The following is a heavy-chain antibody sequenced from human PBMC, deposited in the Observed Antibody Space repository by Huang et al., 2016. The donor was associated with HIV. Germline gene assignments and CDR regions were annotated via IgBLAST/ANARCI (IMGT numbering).Heavy chain of an antibody. CDR1: GGTFSSCG. D-gene: IGHD6-13*01. CDR3: ARWEAAADNNWFDP. Sequence: QVQLVQSGAEVKKPGSSVKVSCRASGGTFSSCGISWVRQAPGQGLEWMGGIIPIFGTPNYAEKCQDRVKITADESTSTAYMELSSLRSEDTAVYYCARWEAAADNNWFDPWGQGTLVTVSS. J-gene: IGHJ5*02. V-gene: IGHV1-69*01. CDR2: IIPIFGTP.